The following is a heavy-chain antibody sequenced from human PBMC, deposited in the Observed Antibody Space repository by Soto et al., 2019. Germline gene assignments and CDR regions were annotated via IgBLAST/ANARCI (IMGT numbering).Heavy chain of an antibody. Sequence: SETLSLTCTVSGGSISSSSYYWGWIRQPPGKGLEWIGSIYYSGSTYYNPSLKSRVTISVDTSKNQFSLKLSSVTAADTAVYYCAIPGRFLEWLRPYYYYYYMDVWGKGTTVTVSS. J-gene: IGHJ6*03. CDR2: IYYSGST. V-gene: IGHV4-39*01. CDR3: AIPGRFLEWLRPYYYYYYMDV. D-gene: IGHD3-3*01. CDR1: GGSISSSSYY.